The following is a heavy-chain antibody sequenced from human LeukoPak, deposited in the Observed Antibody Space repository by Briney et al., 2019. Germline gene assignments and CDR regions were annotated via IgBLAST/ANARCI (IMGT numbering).Heavy chain of an antibody. D-gene: IGHD6-6*01. V-gene: IGHV1-69*06. CDR2: IIPIFGTA. CDR3: ARATTFIAASDY. Sequence: SVKVSCKASGGTFSSYAISWVRQAPGQGLEWMGGIIPIFGTANYAQKFQGRVTITADKSTSTAYMELRSLRSDDTAVYYCARATTFIAASDYWGQGTLVTVSS. CDR1: GGTFSSYA. J-gene: IGHJ4*02.